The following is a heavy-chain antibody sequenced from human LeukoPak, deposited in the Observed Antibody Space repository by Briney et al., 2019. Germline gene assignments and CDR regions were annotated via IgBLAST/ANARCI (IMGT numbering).Heavy chain of an antibody. CDR3: AKGTGYGSSWYNDY. J-gene: IGHJ4*02. CDR1: GFTFSSYA. Sequence: GGSLRLSCAASGFTFSSYAMSWVRQAPGEGLEWVSAISGSGGSTYYADSVKGRFTISRDNSKNTLYLQMNSLRAEDTAVYYCAKGTGYGSSWYNDYWGQGTLVTVSS. CDR2: ISGSGGST. D-gene: IGHD6-13*01. V-gene: IGHV3-23*01.